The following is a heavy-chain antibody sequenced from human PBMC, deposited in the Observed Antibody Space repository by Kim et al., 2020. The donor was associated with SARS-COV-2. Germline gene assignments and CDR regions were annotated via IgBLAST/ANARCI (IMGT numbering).Heavy chain of an antibody. Sequence: SETLSLTCAVYGGSFSGYYWSWIRQPPGKGLEWIGEINHSGSTNYNPSLKSRVTISVDTSKNQFSLKLSSVTAADTAVYYCARGLGTSFDAFDIWGQGT. CDR3: ARGLGTSFDAFDI. D-gene: IGHD2-2*01. J-gene: IGHJ3*02. CDR1: GGSFSGYY. V-gene: IGHV4-34*01. CDR2: INHSGST.